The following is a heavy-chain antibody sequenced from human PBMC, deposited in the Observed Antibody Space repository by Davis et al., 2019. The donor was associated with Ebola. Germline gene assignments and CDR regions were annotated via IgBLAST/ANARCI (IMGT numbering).Heavy chain of an antibody. CDR2: INPITGGT. Sequence: ASVKVSCKASGYRFTSYYMHCVRQAPGQGLEWMGIINPITGGTSYAQNFQVRVNMTRDTSTSTVYMELSSLRSEDTAAYYCAREGGRYYDSSGYVFDIWGQGTMVKVSS. J-gene: IGHJ3*02. CDR1: GYRFTSYY. V-gene: IGHV1-46*01. CDR3: AREGGRYYDSSGYVFDI. D-gene: IGHD3-22*01.